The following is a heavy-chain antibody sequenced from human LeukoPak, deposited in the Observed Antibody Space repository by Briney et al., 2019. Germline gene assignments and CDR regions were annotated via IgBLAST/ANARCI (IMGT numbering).Heavy chain of an antibody. J-gene: IGHJ3*01. D-gene: IGHD3-10*01. CDR3: ARVGRAGDLAFDF. CDR2: IKQDGSEK. CDR1: GFTFSSYW. Sequence: GGSLRLSCAASGFTFSSYWMSWVRQAPGKGLEWVANIKQDGSEKYYVDSVKGRFTISRDNAKNSLYLQMNSLRAEDTAVYYCARVGRAGDLAFDFWGQGTMVTVSS. V-gene: IGHV3-7*01.